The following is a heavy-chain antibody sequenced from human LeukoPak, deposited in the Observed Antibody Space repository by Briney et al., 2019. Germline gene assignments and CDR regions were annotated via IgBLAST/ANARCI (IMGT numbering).Heavy chain of an antibody. J-gene: IGHJ6*02. D-gene: IGHD3-9*01. CDR3: ARQKILRYFDWLPPPYGMDV. Sequence: PSETLSLTCTVSGGSISSYYWSWIRQPPEKGLEWIGYIYYSGSTNYNPSLKSRVTISVDTSKNQFSLKLSSVTAADTAVYYCARQKILRYFDWLPPPYGMDVWGQGTTVTASS. CDR2: IYYSGST. V-gene: IGHV4-59*01. CDR1: GGSISSYY.